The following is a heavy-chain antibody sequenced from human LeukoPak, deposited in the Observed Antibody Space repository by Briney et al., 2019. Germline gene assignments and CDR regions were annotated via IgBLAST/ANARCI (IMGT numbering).Heavy chain of an antibody. CDR2: INPSGGST. D-gene: IGHD3-9*01. Sequence: ASVKVPCKASGYTFTSYDINWVRQAPGQGLEWMGIINPSGGSTSYAQKFQGRVTMTRDTSTSTVYMELSSLRSEDTAVYYCARGPLSTGYYISNFDYWGQGTLVTVSS. CDR1: GYTFTSYD. J-gene: IGHJ4*02. CDR3: ARGPLSTGYYISNFDY. V-gene: IGHV1-46*01.